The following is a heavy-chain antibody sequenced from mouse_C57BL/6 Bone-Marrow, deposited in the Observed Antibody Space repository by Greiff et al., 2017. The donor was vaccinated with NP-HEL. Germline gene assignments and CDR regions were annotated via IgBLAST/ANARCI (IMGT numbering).Heavy chain of an antibody. J-gene: IGHJ3*01. CDR3: AREAYGFFFAY. D-gene: IGHD2-2*01. Sequence: QVQLQQSGPELVKPGASVKISCKASGYSFTSYYIHWVKQRPGQGLEWIGWIYPGSGNTKYKEKLKGKATLTADTSSSTAYMQLSSLPSEDSAVYFCAREAYGFFFAYWGQGTLVTVSA. CDR1: GYSFTSYY. V-gene: IGHV1-66*01. CDR2: IYPGSGNT.